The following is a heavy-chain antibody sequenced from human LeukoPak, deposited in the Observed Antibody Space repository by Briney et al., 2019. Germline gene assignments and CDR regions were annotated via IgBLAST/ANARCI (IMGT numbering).Heavy chain of an antibody. CDR1: GYTFTSYD. V-gene: IGHV1-8*03. J-gene: IGHJ3*02. CDR2: MNPNSGNT. Sequence: GASVKVSCKASGYTFTSYDINWVRQATGQGLEWMGWMNPNSGNTGYAQKFQGRVTITRNTSISTAYMELSSLRSEDTAVYYCARASGVAHYAFDIWGQGTMVTVSS. CDR3: ARASGVAHYAFDI. D-gene: IGHD3-3*01.